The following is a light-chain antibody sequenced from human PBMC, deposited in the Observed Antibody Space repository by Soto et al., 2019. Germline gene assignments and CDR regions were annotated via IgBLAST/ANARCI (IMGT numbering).Light chain of an antibody. J-gene: IGKJ2*01. CDR3: QQYKTYTT. CDR1: HSISTF. Sequence: DVQMTQSPSTLSASVGDRVTITCLASHSISTFFVWYQQKPRKAPKVLIYDASSLQSGVPSSFSGHGSGTDFTLTINSLQPDDSAIYYCQQYKTYTTFGQGTKVDI. V-gene: IGKV1-5*01. CDR2: DAS.